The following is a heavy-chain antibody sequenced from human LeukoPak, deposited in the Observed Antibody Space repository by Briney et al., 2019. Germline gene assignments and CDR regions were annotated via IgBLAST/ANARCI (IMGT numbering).Heavy chain of an antibody. V-gene: IGHV3-7*01. CDR1: GFTFSSYW. Sequence: GGSLRLSCAASGFTFSSYWMSWVRQAPGKGLVWVANIKQDGSEKYYVDSVKGRFTISRDNAKNSLYLQMNSLRAEDTAVYYCARDDCSSISCYHNWFDPWGQGTLVTVSS. CDR3: ARDDCSSISCYHNWFDP. J-gene: IGHJ5*02. D-gene: IGHD2-2*01. CDR2: IKQDGSEK.